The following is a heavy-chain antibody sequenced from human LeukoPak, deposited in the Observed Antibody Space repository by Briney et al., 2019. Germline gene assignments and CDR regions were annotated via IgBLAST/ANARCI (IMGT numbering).Heavy chain of an antibody. CDR2: INSDGSST. V-gene: IGHV3-74*01. J-gene: IGHJ4*02. CDR3: ARGYYYDSSGYIH. D-gene: IGHD3-22*01. CDR1: GFTFSSYW. Sequence: GGSLRLSCAASGFTFSSYWMSWVRQAPGKGLVWVSRINSDGSSTRYADSVKGRFIISRDNAKNTLYLQMNSLRAEDTAVYYCARGYYYDSSGYIHWGQGTLVTVSS.